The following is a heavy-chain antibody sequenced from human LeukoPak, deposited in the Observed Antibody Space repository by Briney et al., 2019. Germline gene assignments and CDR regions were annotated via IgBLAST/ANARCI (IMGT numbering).Heavy chain of an antibody. CDR3: AVGVGGYDFYYYYYMDV. CDR2: IIPIFGTA. Sequence: SVEVSCKASGGTFSSYAISWVRQAPGQGLEWMGGIIPIFGTANYAQKFQGRVTITTDESTSTAYMELSSLRSEDTAVYYCAVGVGGYDFYYYYYMDVWGKGTTVTVSS. D-gene: IGHD5-12*01. J-gene: IGHJ6*03. V-gene: IGHV1-69*05. CDR1: GGTFSSYA.